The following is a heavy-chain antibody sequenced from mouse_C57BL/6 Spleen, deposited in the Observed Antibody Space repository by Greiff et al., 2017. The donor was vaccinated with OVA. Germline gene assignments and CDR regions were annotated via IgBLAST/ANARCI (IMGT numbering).Heavy chain of an antibody. CDR3: ARSDYCGSSLFAY. CDR2: INPSSGYT. Sequence: QVQLKQSGAELAKPGASVKLSCKASGYTFTSYWMHWVKQRPGQGLEWIGYINPSSGYTKYNQKFKDKATLTADKSSSTAYMQLSSLTYEDSAVYYCARSDYCGSSLFAYWGQGTLVTVSA. D-gene: IGHD1-1*01. J-gene: IGHJ3*01. V-gene: IGHV1-7*01. CDR1: GYTFTSYW.